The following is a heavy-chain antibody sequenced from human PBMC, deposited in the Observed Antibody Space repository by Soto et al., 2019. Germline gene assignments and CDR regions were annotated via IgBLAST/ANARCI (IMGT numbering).Heavy chain of an antibody. J-gene: IGHJ5*02. CDR1: GGSISSSSYY. CDR3: ARRGETYYYDSSGYENWSDP. Sequence: QLQLQESGPGLVKPSETLSLTCTVSGGSISSSSYYWGWIRQPPGKGLEWIGSIYYSGSTYYNPSLKSRVTISVDTSKNQFSLKLSSVTAADTAVYYCARRGETYYYDSSGYENWSDPWGQGTLVTVSS. D-gene: IGHD3-22*01. V-gene: IGHV4-39*01. CDR2: IYYSGST.